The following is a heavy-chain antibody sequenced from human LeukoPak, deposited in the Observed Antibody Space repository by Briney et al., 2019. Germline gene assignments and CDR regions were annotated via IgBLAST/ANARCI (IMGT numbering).Heavy chain of an antibody. CDR1: GGSISSGGYY. V-gene: IGHV4-30-2*01. J-gene: IGHJ5*02. CDR3: ARGQRTGYSSGPNWFDP. Sequence: PSETLSLTCTVSGGSISSGGYYWTWIRQPPGKGLEWIGCIFHSGRTNYNPSLKSRLTMSVDRSKNQISLKLSSVTAADTAVYYCARGQRTGYSSGPNWFDPWGQGALVTVSS. CDR2: IFHSGRT. D-gene: IGHD6-19*01.